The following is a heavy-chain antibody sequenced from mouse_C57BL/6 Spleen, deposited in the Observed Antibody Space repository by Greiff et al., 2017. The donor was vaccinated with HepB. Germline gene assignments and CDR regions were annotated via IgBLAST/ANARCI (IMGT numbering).Heavy chain of an antibody. V-gene: IGHV1-15*01. CDR3: TREGYGSSVYAFDY. CDR1: GYTFTDYE. J-gene: IGHJ4*01. Sequence: QVQLKQSGAELVRPGASVTLSCKASGYTFTDYEMHWVKQTPVHGLEWIGAIDPETGGTAYNQKFKGKAILTADKSSSTAYMELRSLTSDDSAVYYCTREGYGSSVYAFDYWGQGTSVTVSS. CDR2: IDPETGGT. D-gene: IGHD1-1*01.